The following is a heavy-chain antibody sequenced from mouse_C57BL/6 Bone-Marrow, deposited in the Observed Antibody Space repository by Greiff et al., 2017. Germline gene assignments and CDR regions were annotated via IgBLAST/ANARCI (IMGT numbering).Heavy chain of an antibody. J-gene: IGHJ1*03. CDR3: ARNGSSSHFDV. Sequence: QVQLQQSGAELVMPGASVKLSCKASGYTFTSYWMHWVKQRPGQGLEWIGEIDPSDSYTNYNQKFKGKSTLTVDKSSSTAYMQLSSLTSEDSAVYYCARNGSSSHFDVWGTGTTVTVSS. CDR1: GYTFTSYW. D-gene: IGHD1-1*01. CDR2: IDPSDSYT. V-gene: IGHV1-69*01.